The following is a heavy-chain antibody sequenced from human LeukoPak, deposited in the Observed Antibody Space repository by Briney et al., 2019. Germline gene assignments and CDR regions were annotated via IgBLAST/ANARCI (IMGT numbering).Heavy chain of an antibody. D-gene: IGHD3-22*01. CDR1: GASISSIVYY. Sequence: SETLSLTCTVSGASISSIVYYWGWIRQPPGKGLEWIGSTYYSGSTYYNPSLKSRVTISVDTSKNQFSLKLSSVTAADTAVYYCTRGSIAYYYMDVWGKGTTVTISS. CDR2: TYYSGST. J-gene: IGHJ6*03. V-gene: IGHV4-39*07. CDR3: TRGSIAYYYMDV.